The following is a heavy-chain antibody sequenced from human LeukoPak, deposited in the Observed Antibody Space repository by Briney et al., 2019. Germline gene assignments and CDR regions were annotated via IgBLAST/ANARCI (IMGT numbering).Heavy chain of an antibody. CDR3: ARARTSWHGASIDY. CDR2: ISYNGVNK. D-gene: IGHD1-14*01. V-gene: IGHV3-30*03. Sequence: GGSLRLSCTAPGFNFSGHAMHWVRQTPGKGLEWVAVISYNGVNKNYGDSVTGRFTISRDNSRNTVYGQMDSLRSEDTAVYYCARARTSWHGASIDYWGQGTLVTVSS. CDR1: GFNFSGHA. J-gene: IGHJ4*02.